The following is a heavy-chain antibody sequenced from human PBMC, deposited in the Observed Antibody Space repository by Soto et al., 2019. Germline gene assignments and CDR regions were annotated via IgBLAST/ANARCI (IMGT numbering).Heavy chain of an antibody. V-gene: IGHV3-23*01. CDR2: ISGSGGST. CDR1: GFTFSSYA. Sequence: GGSLRLSCAASGFTFSSYAMSWVRQAPGKGLEWVSAISGSGGSTYYADSVKGRFTISRDNSKNTLYLQMNSLRVEDTAVYYCAKGTEYSSSSSDVWGQGTTVTVSS. CDR3: AKGTEYSSSSSDV. J-gene: IGHJ6*02. D-gene: IGHD6-6*01.